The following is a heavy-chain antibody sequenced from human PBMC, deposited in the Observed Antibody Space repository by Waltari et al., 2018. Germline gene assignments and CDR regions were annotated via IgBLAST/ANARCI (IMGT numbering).Heavy chain of an antibody. Sequence: QVQLQESGPGLVKPSQTLSLTCTVSGGSISSGSYYWSWIRQPAGKGLEWLGRIYTSGSTNYNPPHKSRVTISVDTSKNQFSLKLSSVTAADTAVYYCARSARPNWFDPWGQGTLVTVSS. CDR3: ARSARPNWFDP. CDR2: IYTSGST. V-gene: IGHV4-61*02. J-gene: IGHJ5*02. CDR1: GGSISSGSYY.